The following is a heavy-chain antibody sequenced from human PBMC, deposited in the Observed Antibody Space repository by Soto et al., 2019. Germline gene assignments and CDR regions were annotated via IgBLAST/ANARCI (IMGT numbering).Heavy chain of an antibody. CDR1: GFTFGSYA. D-gene: IGHD3-22*01. V-gene: IGHV3-23*01. CDR3: AKEGIVVVLNDAIDI. CDR2: ISGSGGST. Sequence: PGGSLRLSCAASGFTFGSYAMSWVRQAPGKGLEWVSAISGSGGSTYYADSVRGRFTISRDNSKNTLYLQVNSLRAEDTAIYYCAKEGIVVVLNDAIDIWGQGTMVTVSS. J-gene: IGHJ3*02.